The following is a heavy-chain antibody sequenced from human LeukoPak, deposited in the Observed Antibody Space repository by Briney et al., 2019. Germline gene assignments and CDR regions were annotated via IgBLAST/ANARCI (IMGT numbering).Heavy chain of an antibody. CDR1: GKTLIESS. Sequence: GASVKVSCKISGKTLIESSMHWVRQAPGKGLEWMGGFDPEDGERVYAQKFQGRVTMTEEASTDTAYMELSRLRSDGTAVYYCATQMGTRDAFDLWGQGTRIIVSS. J-gene: IGHJ3*01. CDR3: ATQMGTRDAFDL. V-gene: IGHV1-24*01. D-gene: IGHD7-27*01. CDR2: FDPEDGER.